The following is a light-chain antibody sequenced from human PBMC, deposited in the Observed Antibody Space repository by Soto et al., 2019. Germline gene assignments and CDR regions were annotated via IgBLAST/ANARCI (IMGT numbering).Light chain of an antibody. J-gene: IGLJ3*02. CDR2: NTN. Sequence: QAVVTQEPSLTVSPGGTVTLTCASSTGAVTSTYYPNWFQQKPGQPPRALIYNTNTRHSWTPARFSGSLLGGKAALTLSGVQPEDEAEYYCLLYYGGAQAVVFGGGTKLTVL. CDR3: LLYYGGAQAVV. V-gene: IGLV7-43*01. CDR1: TGAVTSTYY.